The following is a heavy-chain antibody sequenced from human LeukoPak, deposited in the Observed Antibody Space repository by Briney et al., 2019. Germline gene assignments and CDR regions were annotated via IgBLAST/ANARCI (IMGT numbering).Heavy chain of an antibody. J-gene: IGHJ4*02. CDR3: ARSLTALSGDGYTL. Sequence: GGSLRLSCAASGFTLSTYAMHWVRQAPGEGLEWVALIWYDGSNIYYADSVKGRFTISRDDSKNTVYLQMDSLRADDTAVYYCARSLTALSGDGYTLWGQGTLVTVSS. CDR1: GFTLSTYA. V-gene: IGHV3-33*01. CDR2: IWYDGSNI. D-gene: IGHD2-21*02.